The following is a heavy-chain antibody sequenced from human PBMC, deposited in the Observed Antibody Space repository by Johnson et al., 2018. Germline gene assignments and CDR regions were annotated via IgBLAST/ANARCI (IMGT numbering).Heavy chain of an antibody. CDR1: GFTFSNYA. J-gene: IGHJ6*03. CDR3: AIDPHFDTGYYYYYMDV. D-gene: IGHD3-9*01. CDR2: ISYDGSNK. Sequence: QVQLVQSGGGVVPXGRSLRLXCAASGFTFSNYAMHWVRQAPGKGLEWVAVISYDGSNKYYEDSDKGRCTISRDNSKNTLYLQMNSLRTEDTALYYCAIDPHFDTGYYYYYMDVWGKGTTVTVSS. V-gene: IGHV3-30-3*01.